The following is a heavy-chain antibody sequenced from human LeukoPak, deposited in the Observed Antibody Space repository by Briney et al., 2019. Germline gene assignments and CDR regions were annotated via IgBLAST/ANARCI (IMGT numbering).Heavy chain of an antibody. Sequence: GESLKISCTGSGYSFTSYRIGWVRHMPGKGLEWMGIIYPGDSDTRYSPSFQGQVTISADKSISTAYLQWSSLKASDTAMYYCARQSDGDYEIRFDYWGQGTLVTVSS. V-gene: IGHV5-51*01. CDR2: IYPGDSDT. CDR1: GYSFTSYR. D-gene: IGHD4-17*01. J-gene: IGHJ4*02. CDR3: ARQSDGDYEIRFDY.